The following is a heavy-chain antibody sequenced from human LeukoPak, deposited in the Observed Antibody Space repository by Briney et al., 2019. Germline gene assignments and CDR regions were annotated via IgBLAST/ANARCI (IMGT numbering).Heavy chain of an antibody. V-gene: IGHV1-2*02. CDR2: INPNSGGT. CDR3: ARGYYYGSGSYDY. Sequence: ASVKVSCKASGYTFTSYGISWVRQAPGQGLEWMGWINPNSGGTNYAQKFQGRVTMTRDTSISTAYMELSRLRSDDTAVYYCARGYYYGSGSYDYWGQGTLVTVSS. CDR1: GYTFTSYG. D-gene: IGHD3-10*01. J-gene: IGHJ4*02.